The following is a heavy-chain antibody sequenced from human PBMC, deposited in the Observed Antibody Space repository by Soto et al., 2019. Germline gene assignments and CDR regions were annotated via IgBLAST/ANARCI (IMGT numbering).Heavy chain of an antibody. D-gene: IGHD4-17*01. CDR2: IYYSGKT. CDR3: AIASVITQEALA. J-gene: IGHJ3*01. CDR1: GGSISSDAYL. Sequence: QVHLQESGPGLVKPSATLSLTCSVSGGSISSDAYLWSWVRQHPGKGLEWIGYIYYSGKTYFNPSLRSRLAISMNTSKNHFSLKLPSITAADTAVYYCAIASVITQEALAWGQGTLVTVSS. V-gene: IGHV4-31*03.